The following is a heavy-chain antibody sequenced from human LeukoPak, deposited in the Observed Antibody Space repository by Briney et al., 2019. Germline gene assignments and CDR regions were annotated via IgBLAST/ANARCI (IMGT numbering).Heavy chain of an antibody. Sequence: SETLFLTCTVPGGSISSYYWSWIRQPPGKGLEWIGYIFYSGITNYNPSLKSRVTISVDTSKNQFSLSLSSVTAADTAVYYCARDTTPANWGQGALVTVSS. D-gene: IGHD1-14*01. J-gene: IGHJ4*02. CDR3: ARDTTPAN. CDR2: IFYSGIT. CDR1: GGSISSYY. V-gene: IGHV4-59*01.